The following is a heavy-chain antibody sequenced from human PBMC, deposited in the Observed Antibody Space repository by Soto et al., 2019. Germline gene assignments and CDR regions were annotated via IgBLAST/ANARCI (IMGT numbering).Heavy chain of an antibody. CDR3: ARGRITMVRGVKGYYYYYGMDV. CDR2: IYHSGST. V-gene: IGHV4-4*02. D-gene: IGHD3-10*01. CDR1: GGSISSSNW. J-gene: IGHJ6*02. Sequence: SETLSLTCAVSGGSISSSNWWSWVRQPPGKGLEWIGEIYHSGSTHYNPSLKSRVTISVDKSKNQFSLKLSSVTAADTAVYYCARGRITMVRGVKGYYYYYGMDVWGQGTTVTVSS.